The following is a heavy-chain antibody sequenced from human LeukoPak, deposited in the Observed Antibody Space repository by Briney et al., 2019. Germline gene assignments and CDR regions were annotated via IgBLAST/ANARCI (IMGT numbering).Heavy chain of an antibody. D-gene: IGHD6-19*01. V-gene: IGHV3-30*18. CDR2: ISYDGSNK. Sequence: GGSLRLSCAASGFTFSSYGMHWVRQAPGRGLEWVAIISYDGSNKYYADSVQGRFTISRDNSKNTLYLQMNSLRAEDTAVYYCAKDLGGGSGCYDLWGRGTLVTVSS. CDR1: GFTFSSYG. J-gene: IGHJ2*01. CDR3: AKDLGGGSGCYDL.